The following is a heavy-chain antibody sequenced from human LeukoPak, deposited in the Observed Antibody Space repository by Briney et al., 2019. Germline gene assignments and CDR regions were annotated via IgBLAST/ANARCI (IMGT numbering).Heavy chain of an antibody. CDR2: IENDGSNK. D-gene: IGHD6-6*01. CDR1: EFIFSNYG. V-gene: IGHV3-30*02. Sequence: PGGSLRLSCAASEFIFSNYGMCWVRQAPGKGLEWVAFIENDGSNKYYADSVRGRFTISRDNSRNTLYMQMNSLRVEDTAVYYCAKDSARGQLGIFDYWGQGVLVTVSS. J-gene: IGHJ4*02. CDR3: AKDSARGQLGIFDY.